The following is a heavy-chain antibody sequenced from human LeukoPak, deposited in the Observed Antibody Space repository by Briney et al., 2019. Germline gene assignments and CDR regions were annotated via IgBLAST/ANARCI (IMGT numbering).Heavy chain of an antibody. J-gene: IGHJ4*02. CDR1: GFTVSSNY. D-gene: IGHD3-16*01. CDR2: IYSGGST. V-gene: IGHV3-53*01. Sequence: GGSLRLSCAASGFTVSSNYMSWVRQAPGKGLEWVSVIYSGGSTYYADSVKGRFTISRDNSKNTLYLQMNSLRAEDTAVYYCAKDDVPGGVIVDYWGQGALVTVSS. CDR3: AKDDVPGGVIVDY.